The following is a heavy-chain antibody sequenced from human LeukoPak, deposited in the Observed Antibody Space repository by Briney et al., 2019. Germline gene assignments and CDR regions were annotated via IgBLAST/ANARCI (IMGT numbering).Heavy chain of an antibody. CDR1: GFTFDDYG. V-gene: IGHV3-20*01. CDR2: INWNGGST. D-gene: IGHD3-22*01. CDR3: ARSYDSSGHDAFDI. Sequence: GGSPRLSCAASGFTFDDYGMSWVRQAPGKGLEWVSGINWNGGSTGYADSVKGRFTISRDNAKNSLYLQMNSLRAEDTALYHCARSYDSSGHDAFDIWGQGTMVTVSS. J-gene: IGHJ3*02.